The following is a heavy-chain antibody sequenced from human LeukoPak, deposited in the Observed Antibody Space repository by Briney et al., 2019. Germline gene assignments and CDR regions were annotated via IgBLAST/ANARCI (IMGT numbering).Heavy chain of an antibody. CDR3: ARDFHLRQDYHYYGMDV. D-gene: IGHD5/OR15-5a*01. Sequence: GRSLRLSCAASGFTFSSYAMHWVRQTPGKGLEWVAVISYDGSNKYYADSVKGRFTISRDNSKNTLYLQMNSLRAEDTAVYYCARDFHLRQDYHYYGMDVWGQGTTVTVSS. CDR1: GFTFSSYA. J-gene: IGHJ6*02. CDR2: ISYDGSNK. V-gene: IGHV3-30*04.